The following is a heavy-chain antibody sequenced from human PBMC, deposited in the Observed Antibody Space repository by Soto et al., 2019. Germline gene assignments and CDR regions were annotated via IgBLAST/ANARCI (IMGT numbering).Heavy chain of an antibody. V-gene: IGHV4-59*01. CDR3: ASFNWCIDL. CDR2: IYYRGST. Sequence: QVQLQESGPGLVKPSENLSLSCTVSDGSISSYYWSWIRQPPGKGLEWIGYIYYRGSTNYNPSLKSRVTISVDTSKYQFSLKLSSVTAADTAMYYCASFNWCIDLWGRGTLVTVSS. J-gene: IGHJ2*01. CDR1: DGSISSYY.